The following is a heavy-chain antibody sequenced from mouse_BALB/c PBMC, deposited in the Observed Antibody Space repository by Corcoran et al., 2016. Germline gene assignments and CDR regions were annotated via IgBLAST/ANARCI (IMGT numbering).Heavy chain of an antibody. V-gene: IGHV14-3*02. CDR3: ANWDWYFDV. J-gene: IGHJ1*01. CDR2: IDPANGNT. D-gene: IGHD4-1*01. Sequence: EVQLQQSGAELVKTGASVKLSCTASGFNIKDTYRHWVKQRPEQGLEWIGRIDPANGNTKYDPKFQGKATITADTSSTTAYLQLISLTSEDTAVYYCANWDWYFDVWGAGTTVTVSS. CDR1: GFNIKDTY.